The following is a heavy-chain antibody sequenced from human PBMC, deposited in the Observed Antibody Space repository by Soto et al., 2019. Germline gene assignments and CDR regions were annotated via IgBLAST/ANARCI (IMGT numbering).Heavy chain of an antibody. J-gene: IGHJ5*02. V-gene: IGHV1-69*01. CDR2: ITPVFGTA. CDR3: ARSLEGTTVTNWFDP. Sequence: QVQLVQSGAEVKKPGSSVKVACKASADTFNSYSLSWLRQAPGPRLEWMGGITPVFGTADYAQSFEDRLTITADDSTSTVYMELSSLRSDDTDVYYCARSLEGTTVTNWFDPWGQGDLVTVSS. CDR1: ADTFNSYS. D-gene: IGHD4-17*01.